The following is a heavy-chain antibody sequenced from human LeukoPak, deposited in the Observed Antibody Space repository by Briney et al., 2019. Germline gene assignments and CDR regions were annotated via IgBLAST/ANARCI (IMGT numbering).Heavy chain of an antibody. D-gene: IGHD5-12*01. J-gene: IGHJ4*02. CDR1: GESFDGYY. CDR2: INHVEIT. V-gene: IGHV4-34*01. Sequence: SETQSLTCAVYGESFDGYYWTWIRQPPGKGLEWIGEINHVEITHYNPALKSRVTMSVDTSKNQFSLKLTSVTAADTAVYYCARVPLNRDSWLRFYHFDSWGQGILVTVSS. CDR3: ARVPLNRDSWLRFYHFDS.